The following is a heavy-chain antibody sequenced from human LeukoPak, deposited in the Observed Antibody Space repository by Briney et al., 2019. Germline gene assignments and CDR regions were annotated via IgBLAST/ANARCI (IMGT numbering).Heavy chain of an antibody. CDR3: ARVRYCSGGSCYQGAFDI. J-gene: IGHJ3*02. V-gene: IGHV3-20*04. CDR2: NNWNGGST. Sequence: GGSLRLSCAASGFTFDDYGMSWVRQAPGKGLEWVSGNNWNGGSTGYADSVKGRFTISRDNAKNSLYLQMNSLRAEGTALYYCARVRYCSGGSCYQGAFDIWGQGTMVTVSS. CDR1: GFTFDDYG. D-gene: IGHD2-15*01.